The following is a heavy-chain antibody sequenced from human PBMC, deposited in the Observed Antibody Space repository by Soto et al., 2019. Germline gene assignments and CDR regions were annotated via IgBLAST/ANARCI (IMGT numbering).Heavy chain of an antibody. CDR2: INHSGST. Sequence: SETLSLTCAVYGGSFSGYYWSWIRQPPGKGLEWIGEINHSGSTNYNPSLKSRVTISVDTSKNQFSLKLSPVTAADTAVYYCARSIVVVVAATVDYYYGMDVWGQGTTVTVSS. J-gene: IGHJ6*02. D-gene: IGHD2-15*01. CDR3: ARSIVVVVAATVDYYYGMDV. CDR1: GGSFSGYY. V-gene: IGHV4-34*01.